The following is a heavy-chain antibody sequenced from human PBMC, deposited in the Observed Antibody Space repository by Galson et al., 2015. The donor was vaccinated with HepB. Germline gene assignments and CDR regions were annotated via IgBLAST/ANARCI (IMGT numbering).Heavy chain of an antibody. Sequence: SLRLSCAASGFTFSSYSMNWVRQAPGKGLEWVSSVSSSSTYIYYADSVKGRFTISRDNAKSSLYLQMNSLRAEDTAVYYCARDGRVIRQWLVGYFDSWGQGTLVTVSS. D-gene: IGHD6-19*01. CDR2: VSSSSTYI. J-gene: IGHJ4*02. V-gene: IGHV3-21*01. CDR1: GFTFSSYS. CDR3: ARDGRVIRQWLVGYFDS.